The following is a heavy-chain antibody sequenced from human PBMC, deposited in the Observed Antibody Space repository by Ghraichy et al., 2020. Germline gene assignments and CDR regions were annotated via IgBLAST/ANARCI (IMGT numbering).Heavy chain of an antibody. D-gene: IGHD3-10*01. CDR2: IKSKTDGGTT. CDR3: TTVNRPGGLNYYYYMDV. J-gene: IGHJ6*03. CDR1: GFTFSNAW. V-gene: IGHV3-15*01. Sequence: GGSLRLSCAASGFTFSNAWMSWVRQAPGKGLEWVGRIKSKTDGGTTDYAAPVKGRFTISRDDSKNTLYLQMNSLKTEDTAVYYCTTVNRPGGLNYYYYMDVWGKGTTVTVSS.